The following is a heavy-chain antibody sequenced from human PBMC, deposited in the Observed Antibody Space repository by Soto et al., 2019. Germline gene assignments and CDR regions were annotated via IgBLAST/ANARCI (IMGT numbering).Heavy chain of an antibody. Sequence: ASVKVSCKASGYTFTSYYMHWVRQAPGQGLEWMGGIIPIFGTANYAQKFQGRVTITADESTSTAYMELSSLRSEDTAVYYCARYGVGYCSGGSCRDAFDIWGRGTMVTVSS. D-gene: IGHD2-15*01. V-gene: IGHV1-69*13. CDR3: ARYGVGYCSGGSCRDAFDI. CDR2: IIPIFGTA. J-gene: IGHJ3*02. CDR1: GYTFTSYY.